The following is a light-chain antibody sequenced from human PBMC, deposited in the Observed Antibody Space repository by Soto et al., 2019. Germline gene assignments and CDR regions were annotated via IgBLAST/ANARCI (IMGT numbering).Light chain of an antibody. Sequence: DMQMTQSPSSLSAFVGDRVTITCRASQSISSNLNWYQQKPGKAPKLLIYSASSLKSGVPSRFSGSGSGTDFTLSISSLQPEDFATYYCQQSYSSPITVGQGTRMESK. V-gene: IGKV1-39*01. CDR2: SAS. CDR1: QSISSN. J-gene: IGKJ5*01. CDR3: QQSYSSPIT.